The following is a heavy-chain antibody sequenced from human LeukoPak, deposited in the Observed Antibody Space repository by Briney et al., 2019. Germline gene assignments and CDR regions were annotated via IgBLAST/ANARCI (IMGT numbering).Heavy chain of an antibody. CDR3: XXXXXXXXXXSSYTYPMDV. D-gene: IGHD4-11*01. CDR2: IHYTGTT. V-gene: IGHV4-59*08. J-gene: IGHJ6*02. CDR1: GGSISGYF. Sequence: SETLSLTCSVSGGSISGYFWSWIRQSPGKGLEWVAYIHYTGTTNYNPSLNSRVTISVDTSKNQFSLRLNSLTAADTAVYYCXXXXXXXXXXSSYTYPMDVWGQGTTVSVSS.